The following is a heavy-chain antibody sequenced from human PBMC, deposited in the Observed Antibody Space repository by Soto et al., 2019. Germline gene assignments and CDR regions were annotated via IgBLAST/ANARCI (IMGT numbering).Heavy chain of an antibody. Sequence: VKVSCKSSGFTFSNYYMHWVRQAPERGLEWMGLISPTSNYTRYAQTFQGRFTITRDTSTSTVYMDLSSLTFEDTAVYYCARADSDQYFDYWGQGTRVTVSS. J-gene: IGHJ4*02. D-gene: IGHD2-2*01. V-gene: IGHV1-46*01. CDR2: ISPTSNYT. CDR1: GFTFSNYY. CDR3: ARADSDQYFDY.